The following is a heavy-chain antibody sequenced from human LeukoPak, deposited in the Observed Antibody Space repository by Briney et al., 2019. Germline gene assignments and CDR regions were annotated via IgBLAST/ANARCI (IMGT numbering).Heavy chain of an antibody. V-gene: IGHV3-30-3*01. CDR2: ISYDGSNK. CDR1: GFTFSSYA. J-gene: IGHJ6*02. CDR3: ARDRKTTASTRGRYYYYGMDV. Sequence: PGRSLRLSCAASGFTFSSYAMHWVRQAPGKGLEWVAVISYDGSNKYYADSVKGRFTISRDNSKNTLYLQMNSLRAEDTAVYYCARDRKTTASTRGRYYYYGMDVWGQGTTVTVSS. D-gene: IGHD4-17*01.